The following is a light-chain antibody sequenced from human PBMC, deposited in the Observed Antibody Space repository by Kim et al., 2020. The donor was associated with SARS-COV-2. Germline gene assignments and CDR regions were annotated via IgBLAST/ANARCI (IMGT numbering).Light chain of an antibody. CDR2: WAS. CDR3: QQYYSPPWT. Sequence: DIVMTQSPDSLAVSPGERATINCKSSQSVLYSSMNKSCLAWYQQKPGQPPKLLIYWASTRKSGVPDRFSGSGSGTDFTLTISSLEAEDVAVYYCQQYYSPPWTFGQGTKVDIK. CDR1: QSVLYSSMNKSC. J-gene: IGKJ1*01. V-gene: IGKV4-1*01.